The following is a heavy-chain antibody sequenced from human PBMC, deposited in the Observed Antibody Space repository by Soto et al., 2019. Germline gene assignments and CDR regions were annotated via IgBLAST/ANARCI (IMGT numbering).Heavy chain of an antibody. D-gene: IGHD6-13*01. CDR1: GFTFNSSA. CDR3: AALSGYPPGTQAAFDI. Sequence: GASVKVSCKASGFTFNSSAVQWVRQARGQRLEWIGWIVVGSGNTNYAQKFQERVTITRDMSTSTAYMELSSLRSEDTAVYYCAALSGYPPGTQAAFDIWGQGTMVTVSS. CDR2: IVVGSGNT. J-gene: IGHJ3*02. V-gene: IGHV1-58*01.